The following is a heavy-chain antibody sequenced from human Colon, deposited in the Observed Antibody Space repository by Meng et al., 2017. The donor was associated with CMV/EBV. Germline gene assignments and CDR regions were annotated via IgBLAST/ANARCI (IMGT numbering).Heavy chain of an antibody. CDR1: GFSFSSYP. V-gene: IGHV3-7*01. D-gene: IGHD3-10*01. CDR2: IKEDGSEK. Sequence: GGSLRLSCAASGFSFSSYPMNWVRQAPGKGLEWVANIKEDGSEKWYADSVKGRFTIARDNAESSVSLQMNNLRVEDTAVYYYAREERWFGELPVPWGQGTLVTVSS. J-gene: IGHJ5*02. CDR3: AREERWFGELPVP.